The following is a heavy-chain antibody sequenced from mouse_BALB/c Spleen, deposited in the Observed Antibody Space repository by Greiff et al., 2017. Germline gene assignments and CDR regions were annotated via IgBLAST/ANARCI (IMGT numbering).Heavy chain of an antibody. Sequence: VPLQQSGAALVKPGASVQLSCTASGYTFHTHSLHWVTPRPGQGLGWIGVINPSHGGTNFNEQFKSTATLTVDKSSSTAYMQLSSLTSEDSAVYYCTRSYYYGSSYYAMDYWGQGTAVTVSA. CDR2: INPSHGGT. CDR3: TRSYYYGSSYYAMDY. V-gene: IGHV1S81*02. D-gene: IGHD1-1*01. J-gene: IGHJ4*01. CDR1: GYTFHTHS.